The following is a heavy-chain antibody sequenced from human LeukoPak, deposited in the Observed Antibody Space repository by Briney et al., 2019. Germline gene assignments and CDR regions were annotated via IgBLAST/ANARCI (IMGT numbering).Heavy chain of an antibody. V-gene: IGHV4-38-2*01. CDR1: GYSISSAYY. D-gene: IGHD6-25*01. CDR3: ARFGRSSGRGFDP. J-gene: IGHJ5*02. CDR2: ISHSGTT. Sequence: PSETLSLTCAVSGYSISSAYYWGWIRQPPGKGLEWIGTISHSGTTYFNPSLKSRVTIFLDTSKNQFSLKLTSVTAADTAVYYCARFGRSSGRGFDPWGQGTLVTVSS.